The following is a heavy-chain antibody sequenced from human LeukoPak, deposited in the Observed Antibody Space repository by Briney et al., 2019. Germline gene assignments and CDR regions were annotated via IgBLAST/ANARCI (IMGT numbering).Heavy chain of an antibody. CDR2: IKQDGREK. CDR1: GFTFSTYW. V-gene: IGHV3-7*01. Sequence: GGSLRLSCAASGFTFSTYWMSWVRQAPGKGLEWVANIKQDGREKYYVDSVKGRFTISRDNAKDSLYLQMNSLRAEDTAVYYCARVEDYDILTGFDYWGQGTLVTVSS. J-gene: IGHJ4*02. CDR3: ARVEDYDILTGFDY. D-gene: IGHD3-9*01.